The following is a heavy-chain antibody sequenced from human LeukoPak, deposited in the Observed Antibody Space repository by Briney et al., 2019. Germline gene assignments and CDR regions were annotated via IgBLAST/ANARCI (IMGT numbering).Heavy chain of an antibody. D-gene: IGHD1-26*01. CDR2: IYYSGST. V-gene: IGHV4-59*08. CDR1: AXSISSYY. CDR3: ARHLYRGSYDY. J-gene: IGHJ4*02. Sequence: XETXSLTXTVSAXSISSYYWSWVRQPPGKGXEGSGYIYYSGSTNYTPSLKSRVIISVDTSKNQFSLKLSSVTAADTGVYYCARHLYRGSYDYWGQGTLVTVSS.